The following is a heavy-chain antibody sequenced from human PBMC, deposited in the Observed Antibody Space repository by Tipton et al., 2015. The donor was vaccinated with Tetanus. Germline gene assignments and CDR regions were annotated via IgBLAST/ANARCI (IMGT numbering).Heavy chain of an antibody. CDR2: INTDKGST. V-gene: IGHV1-18*01. CDR3: ARGGKMAY. J-gene: IGHJ4*02. CDR1: GYTFTSFG. D-gene: IGHD2-8*01. Sequence: QSGAEVKKPGASGKVSCKASGYTFTSFGINWVRQAPGQGLEWMGWINTDKGSTNYAQNLQGRVIMTTDTSTLTAYMELRSLRSDDTAVYYWARGGKMAYWGQGTLVTVSA.